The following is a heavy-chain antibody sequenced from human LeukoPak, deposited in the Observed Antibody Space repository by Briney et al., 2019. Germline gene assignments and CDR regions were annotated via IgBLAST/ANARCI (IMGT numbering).Heavy chain of an antibody. CDR3: AGGGSVSWRKWFDP. Sequence: PSETLSLTCTVSGGSISSYYWSWIRQPAGKGLEWIGYIYYSGSTNYNPSLNSRVTISVDTSKNQFSLKLSSVTAADTAVYYCAGGGSVSWRKWFDPWGQGTLVTVSS. CDR2: IYYSGST. CDR1: GGSISSYY. J-gene: IGHJ5*02. V-gene: IGHV4-59*01. D-gene: IGHD2-2*01.